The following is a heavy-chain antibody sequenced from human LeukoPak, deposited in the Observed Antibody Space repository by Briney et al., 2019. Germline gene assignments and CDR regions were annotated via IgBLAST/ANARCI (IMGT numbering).Heavy chain of an antibody. CDR3: ARADSPLVVAATFDY. CDR2: IWYDGSNK. V-gene: IGHV3-33*01. Sequence: GGSLRLSCAASGFTFSSYGMHWVRQAPGKGLEWVAVIWYDGSNKYYADSVKGRFTISRDNSKNTLYLQMNSLRAEDTAVYYCARADSPLVVAATFDYWGQGTLVTVSS. D-gene: IGHD2-15*01. CDR1: GFTFSSYG. J-gene: IGHJ4*02.